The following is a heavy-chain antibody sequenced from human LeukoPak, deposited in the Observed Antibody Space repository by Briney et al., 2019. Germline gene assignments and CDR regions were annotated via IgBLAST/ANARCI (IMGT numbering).Heavy chain of an antibody. CDR3: ARGLKDDYHLDY. CDR2: IYSVGTT. J-gene: IGHJ4*02. V-gene: IGHV3-66*02. Sequence: GGSLRLSCAASGFTVSSNYMTWVRQAPGKGLEWVSVIYSVGTTYYADSVKGRFTISRDNSKNTLYLQMNSLRGEDTVVYYCARGLKDDYHLDYWGQGTLVTVSS. D-gene: IGHD5-24*01. CDR1: GFTVSSNY.